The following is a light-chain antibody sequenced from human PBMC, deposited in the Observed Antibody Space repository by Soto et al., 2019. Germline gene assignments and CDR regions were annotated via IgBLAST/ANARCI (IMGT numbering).Light chain of an antibody. CDR2: DTS. CDR3: QQYSNWPPIT. J-gene: IGKJ5*01. V-gene: IGKV3-15*01. CDR1: QSVSIH. Sequence: EIVMTLSPATLSVSPGERATLSCRASQSVSIHLGWYQQKPGQAPRLLIYDTSTRATGIPARFSGSGSGTEFTLTISSLQSEDFAVYYCQQYSNWPPITFGQGTRLEIK.